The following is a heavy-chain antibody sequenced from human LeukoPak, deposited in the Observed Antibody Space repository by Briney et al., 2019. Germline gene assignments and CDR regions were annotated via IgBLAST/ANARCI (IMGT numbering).Heavy chain of an antibody. J-gene: IGHJ3*02. V-gene: IGHV3-21*01. Sequence: GGSLRLSCAASGFTFSSYSMNWVRQAPGKGLEWVSSISSSSSYIYYADSVKGRFTISGDNAKNSLYLQMNSLRAEDTAVYYCARENQYCSSTSCYVRAEDAFDIWGQGTMVTVSS. D-gene: IGHD2-2*01. CDR2: ISSSSSYI. CDR1: GFTFSSYS. CDR3: ARENQYCSSTSCYVRAEDAFDI.